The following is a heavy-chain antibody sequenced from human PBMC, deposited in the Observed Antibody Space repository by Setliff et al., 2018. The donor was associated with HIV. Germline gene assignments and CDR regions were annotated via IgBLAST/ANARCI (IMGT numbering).Heavy chain of an antibody. Sequence: ASVKVSCKASGYSFSSYGVKWMRQAPGQGLEWMGWISAYSGNTLYAQNLQDRVIVTTDTSTSTAYLELTNLRSDDTAVYFCARGIYGDLWGQGTLVTVSS. J-gene: IGHJ4*02. D-gene: IGHD3-10*01. CDR2: ISAYSGNT. CDR1: GYSFSSYG. CDR3: ARGIYGDL. V-gene: IGHV1-18*01.